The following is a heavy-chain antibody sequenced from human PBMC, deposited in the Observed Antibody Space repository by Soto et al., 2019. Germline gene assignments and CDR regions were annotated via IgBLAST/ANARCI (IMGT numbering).Heavy chain of an antibody. Sequence: EVQLVESGGGLVQPGGSLRLSCVASGFTFSSYWMTWVRQAPGKGLEWVANMKQDGSQKYYVDSVKGRFTISRANAQNSVYLQMDSLRAEDTAVYYCARGWDGGNPDWYSDLWGRGTLVTVSS. J-gene: IGHJ2*01. CDR1: GFTFSSYW. CDR2: MKQDGSQK. V-gene: IGHV3-7*01. CDR3: ARGWDGGNPDWYSDL. D-gene: IGHD2-15*01.